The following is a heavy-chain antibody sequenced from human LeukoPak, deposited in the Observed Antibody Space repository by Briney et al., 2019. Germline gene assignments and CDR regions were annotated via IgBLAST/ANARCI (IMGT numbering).Heavy chain of an antibody. CDR1: GGSISSSSYY. J-gene: IGHJ4*02. D-gene: IGHD3-16*02. V-gene: IGHV4-39*01. Sequence: PSETLSLTCTVSGGSISSSSYYWGWIRQPPGKGLEWIGSIYYSGSTYYNPSLKSRVTISVDTSKNQFSLKLSSVAAADTDVYYCARMDWGSYRFFDYWGQGTLVTDSS. CDR3: ARMDWGSYRFFDY. CDR2: IYYSGST.